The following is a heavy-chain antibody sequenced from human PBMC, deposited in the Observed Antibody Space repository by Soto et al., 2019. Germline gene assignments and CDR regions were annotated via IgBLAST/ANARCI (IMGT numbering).Heavy chain of an antibody. D-gene: IGHD4-17*01. Sequence: QVQLVQSGAEVKKPGSSVKVSCNASGGTFSTYGMNWVRLAPGQGLEWMGGIIPKFGTTNYAQKFQGRVTITADESTNTAYMELNYLRSEDTAVYFCARELDPYYGGNSLSLDYWGQGTLVTVSS. V-gene: IGHV1-69*13. J-gene: IGHJ4*02. CDR3: ARELDPYYGGNSLSLDY. CDR1: GGTFSTYG. CDR2: IIPKFGTT.